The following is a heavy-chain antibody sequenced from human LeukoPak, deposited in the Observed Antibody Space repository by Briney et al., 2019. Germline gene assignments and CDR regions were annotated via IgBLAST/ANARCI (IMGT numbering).Heavy chain of an antibody. CDR2: ISTSSTYT. D-gene: IGHD6-25*01. J-gene: IGHJ6*03. CDR1: GFTFSDYS. Sequence: GGSLRLSCTPSGFTFSDYSMNWARQAPGKGLEWVSSISTSSTYTFYADSVKGRFTISRDNRKNSLYLQMSSLTAEDTAAYYCARDASGFYLYYYMNVWGKGTTVTVSS. CDR3: ARDASGFYLYYYMNV. V-gene: IGHV3-21*01.